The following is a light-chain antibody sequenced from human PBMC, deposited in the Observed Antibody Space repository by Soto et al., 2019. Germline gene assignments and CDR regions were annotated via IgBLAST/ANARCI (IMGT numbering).Light chain of an antibody. Sequence: EIVLTQSPATLSFSPGEGATLSCRASQSIGSFLAWYQQKPGQAPRLLLYDASNRATGIPARFSGSGSGTDFTLTISSLEPEDFAVYYCQQYNHWPPYTFGQGTKVDIK. V-gene: IGKV3-11*01. J-gene: IGKJ2*01. CDR2: DAS. CDR1: QSIGSF. CDR3: QQYNHWPPYT.